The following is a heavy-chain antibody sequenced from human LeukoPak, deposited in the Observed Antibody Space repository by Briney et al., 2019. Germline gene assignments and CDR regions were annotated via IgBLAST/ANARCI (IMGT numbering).Heavy chain of an antibody. J-gene: IGHJ4*02. CDR2: IYYSGST. CDR1: GGSISSGGYY. D-gene: IGHD3-3*01. V-gene: IGHV4-31*03. Sequence: PSETLSLTCTVSGGSISSGGYYWSWIRQHPGKGLEWIGYIYYSGSTYYNPSLKSRVTISVDTSKNQFSLKLSSVTAADTAVYYCARGGSDYDFWSGYLYWGQGTLVTVSS. CDR3: ARGGSDYDFWSGYLY.